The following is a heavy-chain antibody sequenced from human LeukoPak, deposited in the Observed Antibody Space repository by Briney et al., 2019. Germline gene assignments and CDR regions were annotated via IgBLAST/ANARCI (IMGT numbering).Heavy chain of an antibody. V-gene: IGHV4-59*12. CDR1: GGSMNTYY. D-gene: IGHD3-22*01. J-gene: IGHJ3*02. CDR2: IYYSGST. Sequence: SETLSLTCTVSGGSMNTYYWSWIRQPPGKGLEWIGYIYYSGSTNYNPSLKSRVTISVDTSKKQFSLKLSSVTAADTAVYYCARAPSTYYYDSSGYFPDAFDIWGQGTMVTVSS. CDR3: ARAPSTYYYDSSGYFPDAFDI.